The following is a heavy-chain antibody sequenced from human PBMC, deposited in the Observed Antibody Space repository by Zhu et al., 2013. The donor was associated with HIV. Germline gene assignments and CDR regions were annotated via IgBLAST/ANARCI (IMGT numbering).Heavy chain of an antibody. D-gene: IGHD1-7*01. CDR1: GYTFTGYY. Sequence: QVQLVQSGAEVKKPGASVKVSCKASGYTFTGYYMHWVRQAPGQGLEWMGWINPNSGGTNYAQKFQGWVTMTRDTSISTAYMELSRLRSDDTAVYYCAREGGRELELNWFDPWGQGTLVTVSS. J-gene: IGHJ5*02. CDR2: INPNSGGT. V-gene: IGHV1-2*04. CDR3: AREGGRELELNWFDP.